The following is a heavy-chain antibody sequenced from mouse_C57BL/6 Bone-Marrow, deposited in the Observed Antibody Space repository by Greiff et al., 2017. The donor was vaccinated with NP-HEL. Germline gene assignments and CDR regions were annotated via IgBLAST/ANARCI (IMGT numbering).Heavy chain of an antibody. D-gene: IGHD2-4*01. CDR2: ISSGSSTI. Sequence: EVQGVESGGGLVKPGGSLKLSCAASGFTFSDYGMHWVRQAPEKGLEWVAYISSGSSTIYYADTVKGRFTISRDNAKNTLFLQMTSLRSEDTAMYYCARGDYDGAYWGQGTLVTVSA. CDR1: GFTFSDYG. CDR3: ARGDYDGAY. J-gene: IGHJ3*01. V-gene: IGHV5-17*01.